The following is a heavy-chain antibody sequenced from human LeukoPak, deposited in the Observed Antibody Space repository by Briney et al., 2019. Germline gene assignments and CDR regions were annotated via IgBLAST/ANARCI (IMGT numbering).Heavy chain of an antibody. CDR1: GYTFTSYY. J-gene: IGHJ4*02. D-gene: IGHD6-19*01. V-gene: IGHV1-46*01. Sequence: ASVKVSCKASGYTFTSYYMHWVRQAPGQGLEWMGIINPSGGSTSYAEKFQGRVTMTRDTSTSTVYMELSSLISEDTAVYYCARGSSSGWYGRDYFDYWGQGTLVTVSP. CDR2: INPSGGST. CDR3: ARGSSSGWYGRDYFDY.